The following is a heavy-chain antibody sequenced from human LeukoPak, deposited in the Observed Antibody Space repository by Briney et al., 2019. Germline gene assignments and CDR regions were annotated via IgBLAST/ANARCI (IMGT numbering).Heavy chain of an antibody. D-gene: IGHD3-10*01. CDR1: RYTFIDYY. CDR2: INPKSGGT. J-gene: IGHJ5*02. V-gene: IGHV1-2*02. CDR3: ARDHGSGSYGPFDP. Sequence: ASVKDSCKASRYTFIDYYIHWVRQAPGQGLEWMGWINPKSGGTNYAQKLQGRVTMTTDTSTSTAYMELRSLRSDDTAVYYCARDHGSGSYGPFDPWGQGTLVTVSS.